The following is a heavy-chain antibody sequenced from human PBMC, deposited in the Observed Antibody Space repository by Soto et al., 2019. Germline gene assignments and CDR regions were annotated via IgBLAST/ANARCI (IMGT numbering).Heavy chain of an antibody. D-gene: IGHD1-1*01. CDR3: ARHGKFSAMTNFFDS. Sequence: PGESLKFSCKGSGYSFTSYWIGWVRQMPGKGLEWMGIIYPGDSDTRYSSSFQGQVTISADRSTSTAYLQWRSLSASDTAMYYCARHGKFSAMTNFFDSWGQGTLVTVSS. V-gene: IGHV5-51*01. J-gene: IGHJ4*02. CDR2: IYPGDSDT. CDR1: GYSFTSYW.